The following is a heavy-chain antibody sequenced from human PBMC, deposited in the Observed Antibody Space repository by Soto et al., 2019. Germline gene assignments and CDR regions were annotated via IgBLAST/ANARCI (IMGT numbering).Heavy chain of an antibody. CDR1: GFTFNTYG. V-gene: IGHV3-33*08. CDR3: ARADCTGAYCYSWPFNYGVDV. J-gene: IGHJ6*02. D-gene: IGHD2-15*01. CDR2: IWYDGSNK. Sequence: QVQLVESGGGVVQPGGSLRLSCTTSGFTFNTYGMHWFRQAPGKGLEWVAIIWYDGSNKYYADSVKGRFTISRDNSRNTLYLQMNSLRAEDTALYYCARADCTGAYCYSWPFNYGVDVWGQGTTVTVSS.